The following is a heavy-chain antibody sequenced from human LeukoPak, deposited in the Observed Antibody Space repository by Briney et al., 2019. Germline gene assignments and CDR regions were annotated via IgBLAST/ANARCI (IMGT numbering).Heavy chain of an antibody. V-gene: IGHV4-39*07. Sequence: NASETLSLTCIVSGGSISTSAYYWGWIRQPPGEGLQWIGSIYYSGNTYYNSSLKSRVTISVDTSTSQFSLKLTSLTAADTAVYYCARAGVSSGYWSLWGQGTLVTVSS. CDR3: ARAGVSSGYWSL. J-gene: IGHJ4*02. CDR1: GGSISTSAYY. D-gene: IGHD3-22*01. CDR2: IYYSGNT.